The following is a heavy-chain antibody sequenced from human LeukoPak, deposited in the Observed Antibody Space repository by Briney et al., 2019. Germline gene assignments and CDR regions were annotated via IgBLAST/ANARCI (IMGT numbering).Heavy chain of an antibody. CDR2: IYYSGST. Sequence: PSETLSLTCTVSGGSISSYYWSWIRQPPGKGLEWIGYIYYSGSTNYNPSLKSRVTISVDTSKNQFSLKLSSVTAADTAVYYCAGSGSYGRSDYWGQGTLVTVSS. D-gene: IGHD3-10*01. J-gene: IGHJ4*02. CDR1: GGSISSYY. V-gene: IGHV4-59*01. CDR3: AGSGSYGRSDY.